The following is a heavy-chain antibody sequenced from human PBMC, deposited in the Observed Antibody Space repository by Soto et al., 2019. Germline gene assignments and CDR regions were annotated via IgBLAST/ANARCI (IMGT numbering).Heavy chain of an antibody. CDR2: IYYSGST. Sequence: QVQLQESGPGLVKPSETLSLTCTVSGGSISSYYWSWIRQPPGKGLEWIGYIYYSGSTNYNPALKSRVTISVDTSMNQFSLKLSSVTAADTAVYYCARAPSGYYYYYMDVWGKGTTVTVSS. V-gene: IGHV4-59*01. CDR1: GGSISSYY. D-gene: IGHD2-15*01. CDR3: ARAPSGYYYYYMDV. J-gene: IGHJ6*03.